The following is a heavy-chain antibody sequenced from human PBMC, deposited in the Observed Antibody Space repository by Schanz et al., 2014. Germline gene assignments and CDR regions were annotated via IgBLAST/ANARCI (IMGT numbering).Heavy chain of an antibody. CDR3: IRGDIMVVPVAHF. CDR1: GFTMITYA. D-gene: IGHD2-2*01. CDR2: ITYDGSNT. V-gene: IGHV3-30*04. J-gene: IGHJ4*02. Sequence: VQLVESEGGLVQPGGSLRLSCAASGFTMITYAMHWVRQPPGKGLEWVAIITYDGSNTYHADSVKGRFTISRDNSKNTLYLQMNSLRAEDTAVYYCIRGDIMVVPVAHFWGQGILVTVSS.